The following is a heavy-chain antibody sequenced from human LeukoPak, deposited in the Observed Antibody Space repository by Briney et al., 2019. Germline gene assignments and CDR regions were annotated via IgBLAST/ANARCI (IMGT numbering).Heavy chain of an antibody. J-gene: IGHJ4*02. CDR1: GYTFTSCY. CDR2: INPSGGST. Sequence: GASVKVSCKASGYTFTSCYMHWVRQAPGQGLEWMGIINPSGGSTSYAQKFQGRVTMTRDMSTSTVYMELSSLRSEDTAVYYCARGYSSGWVLDYWGQGTLVTVSS. D-gene: IGHD6-19*01. CDR3: ARGYSSGWVLDY. V-gene: IGHV1-46*01.